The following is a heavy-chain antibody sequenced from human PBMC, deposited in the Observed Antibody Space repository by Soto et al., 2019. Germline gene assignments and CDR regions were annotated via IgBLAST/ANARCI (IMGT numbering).Heavy chain of an antibody. D-gene: IGHD4-17*01. CDR1: GGSISSGGYY. Sequence: QVQLQESGPGLVKPSQTLSLTCTVSGGSISSGGYYWSWIRQHPGKGLEWIGYIYYSGSTYYNPSLKSRVTISVDXXKXQXXLKLSSVTAADTAVYYCARDSPPGMDGERNDAFDIWGQGTMVTVSS. V-gene: IGHV4-31*03. J-gene: IGHJ3*02. CDR2: IYYSGST. CDR3: ARDSPPGMDGERNDAFDI.